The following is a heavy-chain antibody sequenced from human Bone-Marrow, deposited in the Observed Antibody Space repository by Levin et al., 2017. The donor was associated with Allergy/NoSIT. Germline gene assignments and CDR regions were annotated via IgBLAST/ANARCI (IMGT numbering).Heavy chain of an antibody. J-gene: IGHJ4*02. D-gene: IGHD6-19*01. Sequence: GGSLRLSCAASGFTFNDYTMHWVRQAPQRGLEWVSLISWDASTTYYADSVRGRFTISRDNSKNALYLQMNSLTTEHTALYYCAKDLSPRIAVTGNIEYWAEGTRGTGTS. V-gene: IGHV3-43*01. CDR3: AKDLSPRIAVTGNIEY. CDR2: ISWDASTT. CDR1: GFTFNDYT.